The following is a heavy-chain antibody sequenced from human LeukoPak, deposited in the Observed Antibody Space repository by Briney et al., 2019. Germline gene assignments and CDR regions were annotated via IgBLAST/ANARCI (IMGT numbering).Heavy chain of an antibody. D-gene: IGHD3-22*01. CDR1: GFTFSTYW. CDR2: IKSDGSSI. Sequence: PGGSLRLSCAASGFTFSTYWIHWVRQAPGKGLVWVSLIKSDGSSITYADSVKGRFTISRDNAKNTLYLQMSSLRVEDTAVYYCARASSGRLPHFDSWGQGTLVTVSS. J-gene: IGHJ4*02. CDR3: ARASSGRLPHFDS. V-gene: IGHV3-74*01.